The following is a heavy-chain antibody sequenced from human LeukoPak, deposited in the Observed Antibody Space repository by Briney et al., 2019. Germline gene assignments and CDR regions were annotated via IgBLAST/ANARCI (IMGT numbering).Heavy chain of an antibody. Sequence: PGGSLRLSCAPSGFIVTDAWMSWVRQSPGKGLEWIGEIDVSGSTNYRPSLKSRVTISADTSKNQFSLRLNAVTAADAAVYYCAGAQAQDDFGDYGTGLSGYYSFYMDVWGKGTTVIVSS. V-gene: IGHV4-4*02. J-gene: IGHJ6*03. CDR3: AGAQAQDDFGDYGTGLSGYYSFYMDV. CDR2: IDVSGST. CDR1: GFIVTDAW. D-gene: IGHD4-17*01.